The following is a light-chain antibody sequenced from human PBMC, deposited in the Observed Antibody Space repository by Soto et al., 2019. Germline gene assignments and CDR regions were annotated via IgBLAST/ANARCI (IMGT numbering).Light chain of an antibody. Sequence: QLVLTQSSSVSASLGSSVKLTCTLSSGHSSNIIAWHQQQPGKAPRYLMKVEGSGTFNKGSGVPDRFSGYRSGADRYLTISHLQFEDEADYYCETWDSNTWVFGGGTKLTVL. CDR2: VEGSGTF. CDR3: ETWDSNTWV. J-gene: IGLJ3*02. CDR1: SGHSSNI. V-gene: IGLV4-60*02.